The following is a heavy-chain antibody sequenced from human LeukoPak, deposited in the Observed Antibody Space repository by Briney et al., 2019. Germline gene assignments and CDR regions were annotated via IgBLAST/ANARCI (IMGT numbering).Heavy chain of an antibody. J-gene: IGHJ4*02. Sequence: SETLSLACTVSGGSISSYYWSWIRQPPGKGLEWIGYIYYSGSTNYNPSLKSRVTISVDTSKNQFSLKLSSVTAADTAVYYCARGWSPNPDYWGQGTLVTVSS. V-gene: IGHV4-59*01. CDR3: ARGWSPNPDY. D-gene: IGHD3-3*01. CDR2: IYYSGST. CDR1: GGSISSYY.